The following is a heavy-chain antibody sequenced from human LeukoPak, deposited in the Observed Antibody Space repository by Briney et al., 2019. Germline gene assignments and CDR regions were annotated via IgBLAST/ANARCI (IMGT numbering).Heavy chain of an antibody. J-gene: IGHJ6*03. D-gene: IGHD6-19*01. Sequence: PSETLSLTCTVSGGSISSYYWSWIRQPAGKGLEWIGRIYTSGSTNYNPSLKSRVTLSVDTSKNQFSLKLSSVTAADTAVYYCAREGGSSGPNQPYYYYYYMDVWGKGTTVTVSS. CDR3: AREGGSSGPNQPYYYYYYMDV. CDR2: IYTSGST. V-gene: IGHV4-4*07. CDR1: GGSISSYY.